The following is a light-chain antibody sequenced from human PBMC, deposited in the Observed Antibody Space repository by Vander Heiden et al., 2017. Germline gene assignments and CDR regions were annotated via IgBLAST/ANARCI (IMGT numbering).Light chain of an antibody. CDR1: QDIGNY. Sequence: IQLTPSPSSLSASVGDRVTITCQASQDIGNYLHWYQQKPGKAPKLLIYDASNLETGVPSTFSGSGSGTDFTFTISSLQPEDIATYYCQQYDNLPYTFGQGSKVEIK. V-gene: IGKV1-33*01. J-gene: IGKJ2*01. CDR3: QQYDNLPYT. CDR2: DAS.